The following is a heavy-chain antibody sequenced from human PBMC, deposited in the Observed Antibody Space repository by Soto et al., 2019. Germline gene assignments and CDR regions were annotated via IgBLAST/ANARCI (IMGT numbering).Heavy chain of an antibody. CDR1: GYNLTSYA. CDR3: ARAPRIAAAGTERDY. V-gene: IGHV1-3*01. CDR2: IDAGNSDT. J-gene: IGHJ4*02. Sequence: ASVKVSCKASGYNLTSYAMPWVCQAHEQRLVWMGWIDAGNSDTRYSQKFQDRVTITRSTSASTAYMVLSSLRSEDTAVYYCARAPRIAAAGTERDYWGQGTLVTVAS. D-gene: IGHD6-13*01.